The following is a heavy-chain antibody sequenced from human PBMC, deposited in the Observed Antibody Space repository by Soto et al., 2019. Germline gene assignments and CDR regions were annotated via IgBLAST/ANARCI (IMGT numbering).Heavy chain of an antibody. CDR1: GFSLSTGGVG. D-gene: IGHD3-9*01. CDR2: IYWNDDK. J-gene: IGHJ6*02. Sequence: QITLKASGPTLVKPTQTLTLTCTFSGFSLSTGGVGVGWIRQPPGKAPERLALIYWNDDKRYSPSLNSRLTITMDTSKHLVVLTMSKMDPVDTGTYYCGGYSVLTGYQGYGMDVWGQGTTVTVSS. V-gene: IGHV2-5*04. CDR3: GGYSVLTGYQGYGMDV.